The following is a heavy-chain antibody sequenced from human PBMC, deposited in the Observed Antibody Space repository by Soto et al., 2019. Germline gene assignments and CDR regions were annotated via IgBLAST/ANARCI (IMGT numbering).Heavy chain of an antibody. Sequence: ASVKVSCKASGGTFSSYAISWVRQAPGQGLEWMGGIIPIFGTANYAQKFQGRVTITADESTSTAYMELSSLRSEDTAVYYCARDARAVAGNFGEGLDAFDIWGQGTMVTVSS. CDR2: IIPIFGTA. V-gene: IGHV1-69*13. J-gene: IGHJ3*02. D-gene: IGHD6-19*01. CDR1: GGTFSSYA. CDR3: ARDARAVAGNFGEGLDAFDI.